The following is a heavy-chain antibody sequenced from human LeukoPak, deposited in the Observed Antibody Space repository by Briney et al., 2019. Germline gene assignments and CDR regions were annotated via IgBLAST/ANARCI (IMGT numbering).Heavy chain of an antibody. J-gene: IGHJ4*02. CDR3: ARRRGWVDYVWGSYRPDRYYFDY. CDR2: INHSGST. Sequence: PSETLSLTCAVYGGSFSGYYWSWIRQPPGKGLEWIGEINHSGSTNYNPSLKSRVTISVDTSKNQSSLKLSSVTAADTAVYYCARRRGWVDYVWGSYRPDRYYFDYWGQGTLVTVSS. CDR1: GGSFSGYY. D-gene: IGHD3-16*02. V-gene: IGHV4-34*01.